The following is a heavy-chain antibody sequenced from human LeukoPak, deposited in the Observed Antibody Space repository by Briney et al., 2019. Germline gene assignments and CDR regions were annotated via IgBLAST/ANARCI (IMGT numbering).Heavy chain of an antibody. CDR2: IRYDGSNK. CDR3: AKDGGYYYGSEYFQH. D-gene: IGHD3-22*01. CDR1: GFTFSSYG. V-gene: IGHV3-30*02. Sequence: GGSLRLSCAASGFTFSSYGMHWVRQAPGKGLEWVAFIRYDGSNKYYADSVKGRFTISRDNSKNTLYLQMNSLRAEDTAVYYCAKDGGYYYGSEYFQHWGQGTLVTVSS. J-gene: IGHJ1*01.